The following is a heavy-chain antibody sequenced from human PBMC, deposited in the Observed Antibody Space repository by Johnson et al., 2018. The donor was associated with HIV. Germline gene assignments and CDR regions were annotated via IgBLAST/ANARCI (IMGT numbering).Heavy chain of an antibody. V-gene: IGHV3-7*01. CDR3: ARDLPGPPSLYAFDI. Sequence: VQLVESGGGLVQPGGSLRLSCAASGFTLSRYWMSWVRQAPGKGLEWVANIKQDGSEKYYVDSVKGRFTITRDNAKNSLYLQMNSLRAEDTAVYYCARDLPGPPSLYAFDIWGQGTMVTVSS. CDR2: IKQDGSEK. J-gene: IGHJ3*02. CDR1: GFTLSRYW.